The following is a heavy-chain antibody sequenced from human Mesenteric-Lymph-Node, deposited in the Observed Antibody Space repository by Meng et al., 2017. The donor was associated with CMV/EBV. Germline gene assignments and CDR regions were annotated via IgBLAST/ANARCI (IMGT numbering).Heavy chain of an antibody. V-gene: IGHV3-23*01. J-gene: IGHJ4*02. CDR3: VRGRSGGLDY. Sequence: GESLKISCAASGFTFSNYAMTWVRQVPGKGLEWVSTISDRGGDGAGNKYYADSVKGRFTISRDNAKNTLYLQMNSLRAEDTGVYYCVRGRSGGLDYWGQGTLVTVSS. D-gene: IGHD2-15*01. CDR1: GFTFSNYA. CDR2: ISDRGGDGAGNK.